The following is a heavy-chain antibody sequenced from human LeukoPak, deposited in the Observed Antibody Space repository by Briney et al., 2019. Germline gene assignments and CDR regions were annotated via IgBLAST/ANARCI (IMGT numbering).Heavy chain of an antibody. CDR1: GFTFSSYE. V-gene: IGHV3-48*03. CDR3: ARGRGYCSSTSCYSSSWFDP. J-gene: IGHJ5*02. CDR2: ISSSGSTI. D-gene: IGHD2-2*01. Sequence: GGSLRLSCAASGFTFSSYEMNWVRQAPGKGLEWVSYISSSGSTIYYADSVKGRFTISRDNAKNSLYLQTSSLRAEDTAVYYCARGRGYCSSTSCYSSSWFDPWGQGTLVTVSS.